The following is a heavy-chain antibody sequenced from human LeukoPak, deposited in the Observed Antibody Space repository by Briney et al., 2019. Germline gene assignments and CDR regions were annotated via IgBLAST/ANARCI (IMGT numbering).Heavy chain of an antibody. Sequence: PSETLSLTCTVSGGSISSYYWSWIRQPPGKGLEWIGSIHYSGSTNYNPSPKSRVTISVDTSKNQFSLKLSSVTAADTAVYYCARAGTYYDYVWGPPHWFDPWGQGTLVTVSS. J-gene: IGHJ5*02. CDR1: GGSISSYY. CDR2: IHYSGST. CDR3: ARAGTYYDYVWGPPHWFDP. V-gene: IGHV4-59*01. D-gene: IGHD3-16*01.